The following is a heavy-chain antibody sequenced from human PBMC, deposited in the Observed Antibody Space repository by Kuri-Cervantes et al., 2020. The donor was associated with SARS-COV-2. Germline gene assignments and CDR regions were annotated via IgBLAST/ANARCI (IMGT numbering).Heavy chain of an antibody. V-gene: IGHV1-18*01. CDR2: ISPYNGNT. CDR1: GYTFTNYV. CDR3: ARENLDLWFGELLFGHGNAFDI. J-gene: IGHJ3*02. D-gene: IGHD3-10*01. Sequence: VKVSCKASGYTFTNYVITWVRQAPGQGLEWMGWISPYNGNTNYAQKVQGRVTMTTDTSTSTAYMELRSLRSDDTAVYYCARENLDLWFGELLFGHGNAFDIWGQGTMVTVSS.